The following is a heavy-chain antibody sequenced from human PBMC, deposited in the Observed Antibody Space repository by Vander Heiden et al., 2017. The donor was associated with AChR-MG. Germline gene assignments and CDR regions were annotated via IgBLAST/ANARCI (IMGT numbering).Heavy chain of an antibody. Sequence: QLQLQESGPGLVKPSETLSLTCTVAGGSISSSSYVWGGIGQPPGKGLALIGSIYYSGCTYYNPSLKSRVTISADTSKNQYPLKLSSVTAADTAVYYWAILVPIYDSIYNWFDPWGQGTLVTVSS. D-gene: IGHD3-3*01. CDR3: AILVPIYDSIYNWFDP. CDR1: GGSISSSSYV. CDR2: IYYSGCT. J-gene: IGHJ5*02. V-gene: IGHV4-39*01.